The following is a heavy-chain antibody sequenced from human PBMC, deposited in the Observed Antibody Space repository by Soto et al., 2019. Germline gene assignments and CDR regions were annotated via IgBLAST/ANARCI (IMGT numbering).Heavy chain of an antibody. CDR2: IYYSGST. CDR3: ARDHSGSYLPFFDY. CDR1: GGSISSGGYS. Sequence: PSETLSLTCAVSGGSISSGGYSWSWIRQPPGKGLEWIGYIYYSGSTYYNPSLKSRVTISVDTSKNQFSLKLSSVTAADTAMYYCARDHSGSYLPFFDYWGQATLVTVSS. J-gene: IGHJ4*02. V-gene: IGHV4-30-2*05. D-gene: IGHD1-26*01.